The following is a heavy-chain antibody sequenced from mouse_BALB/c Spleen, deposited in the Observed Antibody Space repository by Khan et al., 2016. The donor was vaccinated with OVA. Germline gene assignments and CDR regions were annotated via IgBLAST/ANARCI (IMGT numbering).Heavy chain of an antibody. CDR1: GFTFSNYA. Sequence: EVELVESGGGLVKPGGSLKLSCAASGFTFSNYAMSWVRQTPEKRLEWVASISSGGDTYYPDRVKGRFTFSRDDARNILYLQMSSLRSDDTAMYSFANGYYYVRNCFSYWGQSTTLTVS. V-gene: IGHV5-6-5*01. D-gene: IGHD1-1*01. CDR2: ISSGGDT. CDR3: ANGYYYVRNCFSY. J-gene: IGHJ2*01.